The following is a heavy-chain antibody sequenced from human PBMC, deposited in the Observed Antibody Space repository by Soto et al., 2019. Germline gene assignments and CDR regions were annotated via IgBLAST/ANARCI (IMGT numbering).Heavy chain of an antibody. J-gene: IGHJ6*03. D-gene: IGHD4-17*01. Sequence: SETLSLTCTVSGGSISSYYWSWIRQPPGKGLEWIGYIYYSGSTNYNPSLKSRVTISVDTSKNQFSLKLSSVTAADTAVYYCARVGPTVTTQDYYYYMDVWGKGTTVTVSS. CDR2: IYYSGST. CDR1: GGSISSYY. V-gene: IGHV4-59*01. CDR3: ARVGPTVTTQDYYYYMDV.